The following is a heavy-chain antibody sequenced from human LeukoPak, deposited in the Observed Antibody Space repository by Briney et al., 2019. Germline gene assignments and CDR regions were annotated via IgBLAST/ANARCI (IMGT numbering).Heavy chain of an antibody. CDR2: MSHTGAT. D-gene: IGHD3-9*01. V-gene: IGHV4-34*01. J-gene: IGHJ6*02. CDR1: GGSFSGYY. CDR3: ARGLHYNILTGGMDV. Sequence: SETLSLTCAVFGGSFSGYYWSWIRQSPEKGLEWIGEMSHTGATNYNPSLKSRVTVSVDTSKKQFPLNLRSVTAADTAVYYCARGLHYNILTGGMDVWGQGTTVIVSS.